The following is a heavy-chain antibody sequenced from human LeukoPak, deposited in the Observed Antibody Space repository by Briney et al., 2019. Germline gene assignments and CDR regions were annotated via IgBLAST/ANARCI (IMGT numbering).Heavy chain of an antibody. CDR2: IYTXGST. D-gene: IGHD6-19*01. CDR3: ARGAVYSSGWFPYYYYYYMDV. V-gene: IGHV4-4*09. J-gene: IGHJ6*03. Sequence: LEWXGYIYTXGSTNYNPSLKSRVTISVDTSKNQFSLKLSSVTAADTAVYYCARGAVYSSGWFPYYYYYYMDVWGKGTTVTVSS.